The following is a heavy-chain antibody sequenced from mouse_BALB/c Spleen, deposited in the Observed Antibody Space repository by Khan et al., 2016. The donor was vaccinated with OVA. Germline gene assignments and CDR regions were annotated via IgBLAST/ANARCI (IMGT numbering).Heavy chain of an antibody. V-gene: IGHV5-17*02. Sequence: EVKLVESGGGLVQPGGSRKLSCAASGFTFSSFGMHWVRQAPKKGLEWVAYVSSGSSTIYYVDTVKGRFTISRDNPKNTLFLQMTSLRSEDTARYYCGRSGGNFHWYFDVWGAGTSVTVSS. CDR1: GFTFSSFG. CDR3: GRSGGNFHWYFDV. D-gene: IGHD2-1*01. CDR2: VSSGSSTI. J-gene: IGHJ1*01.